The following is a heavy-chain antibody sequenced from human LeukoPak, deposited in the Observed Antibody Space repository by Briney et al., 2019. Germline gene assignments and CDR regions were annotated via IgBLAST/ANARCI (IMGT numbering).Heavy chain of an antibody. CDR1: GFSFISYS. Sequence: GGSLRLSCAASGFSFISYSMNWVRQAPGKGLEWVSSISRSSNYIYYADSVKGRFTISRDNAKNSLYPQMNNLRAEDTAVYYCAREKEAPGVGVVVIRDYYYMDVWGKGPRSPSP. D-gene: IGHD3-22*01. J-gene: IGHJ6*03. V-gene: IGHV3-21*01. CDR2: ISRSSNYI. CDR3: AREKEAPGVGVVVIRDYYYMDV.